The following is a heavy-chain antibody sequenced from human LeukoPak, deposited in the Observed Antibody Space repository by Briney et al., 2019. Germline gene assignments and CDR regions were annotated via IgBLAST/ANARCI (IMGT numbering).Heavy chain of an antibody. CDR2: ISGSGGST. CDR3: AKGPFIDNRDAFDI. D-gene: IGHD3-16*02. J-gene: IGHJ3*02. Sequence: GGSLRLSCAVSGVTLSNYGMAWVRQSPGKGLEWVSAISGSGGSTYYADSVKGRFTISRDNSKNTLYLQMNSLRAEDTAVYYCAKGPFIDNRDAFDIWGQGTMVTVSS. V-gene: IGHV3-23*01. CDR1: GVTLSNYG.